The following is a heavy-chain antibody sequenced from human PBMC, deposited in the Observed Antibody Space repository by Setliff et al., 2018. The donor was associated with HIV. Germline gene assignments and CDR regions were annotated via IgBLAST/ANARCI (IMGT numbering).Heavy chain of an antibody. Sequence: PSETLSLTCTVSGGSINRSRYYWGWIRQPPGKGLEWIGSIYYSGSTYQNPSLKSRVTISVDTSKNQFSLKLSSVTAADTAVYYCARRNYDILTGFYSGLGWGQGTLVTAPQ. D-gene: IGHD3-9*01. CDR3: ARRNYDILTGFYSGLG. CDR2: IYYSGST. CDR1: GGSINRSRYY. V-gene: IGHV4-39*01. J-gene: IGHJ4*02.